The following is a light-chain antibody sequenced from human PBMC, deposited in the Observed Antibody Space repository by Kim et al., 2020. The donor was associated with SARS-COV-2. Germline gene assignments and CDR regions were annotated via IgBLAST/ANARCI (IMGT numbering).Light chain of an antibody. CDR3: QQYNSART. CDR2: KAS. J-gene: IGKJ1*01. CDR1: QSISSW. V-gene: IGKV1-5*03. Sequence: DIQMTQSPSTLSASVGDRVTITCRASQSISSWLAWYQQKPGKAPKLLIYKASSLESGVPSRFSGSGSGTEFTLTISSLQPDDFATYYCQQYNSARTFGQGTKVDIK.